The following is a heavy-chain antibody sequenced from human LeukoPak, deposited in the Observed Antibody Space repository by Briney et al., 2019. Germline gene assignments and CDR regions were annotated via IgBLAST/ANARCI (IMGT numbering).Heavy chain of an antibody. J-gene: IGHJ6*03. CDR3: ARVVSYSSGWYHYYYMDV. CDR1: GGSFSGYY. D-gene: IGHD6-19*01. Sequence: SETLSLTCGVSGGSFSGYYCSWIRQPPGKGLEWIGEIDHSGSTNYNPSPKNRVTISVDTSKNHFSLRLSSVTAADTAVHYCARVVSYSSGWYHYYYMDVWDKGTTVTVSS. CDR2: IDHSGST. V-gene: IGHV4-34*01.